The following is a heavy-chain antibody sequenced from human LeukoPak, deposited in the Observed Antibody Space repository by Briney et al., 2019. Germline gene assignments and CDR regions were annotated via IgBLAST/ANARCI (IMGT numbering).Heavy chain of an antibody. D-gene: IGHD6-13*01. CDR1: GYTFKTYD. Sequence: ASVKVSCKASGYTFKTYDISWVRQAPGQGLEWMGWISVYNGNTNYAQNVQGRATMTTDTSTSTAYMELRSLRSDDTAVYYCARDGQPVTHAFDVWGQGTMVTVSS. V-gene: IGHV1-18*01. CDR2: ISVYNGNT. J-gene: IGHJ3*01. CDR3: ARDGQPVTHAFDV.